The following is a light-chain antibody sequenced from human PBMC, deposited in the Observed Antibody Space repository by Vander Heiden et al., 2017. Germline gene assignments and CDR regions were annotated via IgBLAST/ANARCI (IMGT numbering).Light chain of an antibody. V-gene: IGKV1-13*02. Sequence: AIPFTQSPSSLSASVGDRVTITCRASQGISGCLAWYQQIPGKAPKLLIYDASSLQSGVPSRFSGSTSGTDFALTISSLQPEDFATYYCQQFYSYPVTFGGGTKVEIK. CDR1: QGISGC. CDR3: QQFYSYPVT. J-gene: IGKJ4*01. CDR2: DAS.